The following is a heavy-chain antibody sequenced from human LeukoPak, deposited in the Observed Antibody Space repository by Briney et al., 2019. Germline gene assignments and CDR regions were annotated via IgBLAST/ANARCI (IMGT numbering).Heavy chain of an antibody. J-gene: IGHJ3*02. D-gene: IGHD4-17*01. CDR3: ARAGYGDYARLGI. V-gene: IGHV3-64*01. Sequence: PGGSLRLSCAASGFTFSSYGMHWVRQAPGKGLEYVSTISSNGGSTYYANSVKGRFTISRDNSKNTLYLQMGSLRAEDMAVYYCARAGYGDYARLGIWGQGTMVPVSS. CDR1: GFTFSSYG. CDR2: ISSNGGST.